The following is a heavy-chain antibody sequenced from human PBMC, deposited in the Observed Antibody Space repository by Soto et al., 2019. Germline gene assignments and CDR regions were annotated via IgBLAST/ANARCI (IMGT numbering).Heavy chain of an antibody. V-gene: IGHV2-5*02. J-gene: IGHJ4*02. CDR2: IYWDDDK. CDR1: GFSLSTGGVG. CDR3: VHGRDGYSKGAFDS. D-gene: IGHD4-4*01. Sequence: QITLKESGPTLVKPTQTLTLTCTFSGFSLSTGGVGVGWIRQPPGKALEWLAVIYWDDDKRYSPSLKSRLTVTKDTPKHQVDLKMTNMDPVDTATYYCVHGRDGYSKGAFDSWGQGTLVTVSS.